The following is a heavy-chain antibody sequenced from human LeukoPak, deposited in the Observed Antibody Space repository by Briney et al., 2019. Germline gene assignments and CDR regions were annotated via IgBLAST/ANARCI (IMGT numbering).Heavy chain of an antibody. V-gene: IGHV4-38-2*02. CDR1: GYSISSGYY. CDR2: IYHSGST. Sequence: PSETLSLTCTVSGYSISSGYYWGWIRQPPGKGLEWIGSIYHSGSTYYNPSLKSRVTISVDTSKNQFSLKLSSVTAADTAVYYCARHYCSSTSCSRAHAFDIWGQGTMVTVSS. J-gene: IGHJ3*02. D-gene: IGHD2-2*01. CDR3: ARHYCSSTSCSRAHAFDI.